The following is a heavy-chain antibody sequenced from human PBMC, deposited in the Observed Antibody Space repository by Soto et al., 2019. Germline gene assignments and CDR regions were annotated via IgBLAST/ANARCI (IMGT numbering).Heavy chain of an antibody. CDR3: ARGLDDSVGGSYRTTFAY. CDR1: GGSFSGYY. Sequence: QVQLQQWGAGLLKPSETLSLTCAVYGGSFSGYYWSWIRQPPGKGLEWIGEINHSGSTNYNPSLKSRVTISEDPSKNQFPRKLSSVTAAATVVYYCARGLDDSVGGSYRTTFAYWAREPWSPSPQ. CDR2: INHSGST. J-gene: IGHJ4*02. V-gene: IGHV4-34*01. D-gene: IGHD3-16*02.